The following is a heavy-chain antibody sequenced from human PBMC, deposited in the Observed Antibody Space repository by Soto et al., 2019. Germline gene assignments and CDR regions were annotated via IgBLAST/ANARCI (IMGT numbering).Heavy chain of an antibody. CDR1: NGAFSGYY. CDR3: ASQGCSGDSCYFFHNY. CDR2: INHSGST. D-gene: IGHD2-15*01. J-gene: IGHJ4*02. V-gene: IGHV4-34*01. Sequence: SETLSLTCAVYNGAFSGYYWSWIRQAPGKGLEWIGEINHSGSTNYNPSLKSRVTISVDTSKKQFSLKLRSVTAADTAVYYCASQGCSGDSCYFFHNYCGQGTLFTVS.